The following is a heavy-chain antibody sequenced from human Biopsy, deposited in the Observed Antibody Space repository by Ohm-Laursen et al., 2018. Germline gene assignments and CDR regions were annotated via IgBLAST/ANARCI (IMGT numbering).Heavy chain of an antibody. CDR2: IYYDGIT. Sequence: SQTLSLTCAVSGYSVTNDYYWGWIRQPPGKGLEWIGNIYYDGITYYNPSLKSRVAMSVDTSKNQFSLRLTSVTAADTAVYYCAADSENCGGDCYIYWGQGTQVTVSS. CDR3: AADSENCGGDCYIY. D-gene: IGHD2-21*02. V-gene: IGHV4-38-2*01. J-gene: IGHJ4*02. CDR1: GYSVTNDYY.